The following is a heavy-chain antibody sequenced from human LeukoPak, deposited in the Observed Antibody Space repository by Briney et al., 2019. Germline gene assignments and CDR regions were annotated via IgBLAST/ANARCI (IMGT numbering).Heavy chain of an antibody. CDR3: AAAQNFPVYCSGGSCSYYFDY. CDR2: IVVGSGNT. CDR1: GFTFTSSA. V-gene: IGHV1-58*02. Sequence: GTSVKVSCKASGFTFTSSAMQWVRQARGQRLEWVGWIVVGSGNTNYAQKFQERVTITRDMSTSTAYMELSSLRSEDTAVYYCAAAQNFPVYCSGGSCSYYFDYWGQGTLVTVPS. J-gene: IGHJ4*02. D-gene: IGHD2-15*01.